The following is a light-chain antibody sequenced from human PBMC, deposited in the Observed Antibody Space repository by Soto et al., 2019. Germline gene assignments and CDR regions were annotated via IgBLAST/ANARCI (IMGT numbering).Light chain of an antibody. CDR3: QQYNNWPRYT. V-gene: IGKV3-15*01. Sequence: EIVMTQSPVTLSVSPGERATLSCRASQSVSGNLAWYQQKPGQAPRLLIYGASTRATGIPARFSGSGSGTEFPLTLRRLQSEDFGVYYWQQYNNWPRYTFGQGTKLEIK. CDR1: QSVSGN. CDR2: GAS. J-gene: IGKJ2*01.